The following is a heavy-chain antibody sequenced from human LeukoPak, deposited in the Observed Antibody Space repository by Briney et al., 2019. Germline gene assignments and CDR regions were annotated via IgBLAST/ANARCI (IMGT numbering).Heavy chain of an antibody. D-gene: IGHD2-15*01. V-gene: IGHV3-21*01. CDR3: ATTGFCSGGSCLSNWFDP. Sequence: GGSLRLSCAASGFTFSTYSMNWVRQAPGKGLEWVSSISSSSTYIYYADSMKGRFTISRDNAKNSLYLQMNSLRAGDTAVYYCATTGFCSGGSCLSNWFDPWGQGTLVTVSS. J-gene: IGHJ5*02. CDR2: ISSSSTYI. CDR1: GFTFSTYS.